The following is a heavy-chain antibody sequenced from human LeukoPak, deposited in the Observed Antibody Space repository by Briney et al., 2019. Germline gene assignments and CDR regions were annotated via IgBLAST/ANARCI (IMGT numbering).Heavy chain of an antibody. CDR2: ISSRSSTI. CDR1: GFTLSSYS. J-gene: IGHJ6*02. CDR3: ARAVPYYGSGMDYYGMDV. D-gene: IGHD3-10*01. Sequence: PVGTLRLSCAASGFTLSSYSMNWVRQAPGKGLEWVSYISSRSSTIYYADSVKGRFTISRDNAKNSLYLQMNSLRAEDTAVYYCARAVPYYGSGMDYYGMDVWGQGTTVTVSS. V-gene: IGHV3-48*01.